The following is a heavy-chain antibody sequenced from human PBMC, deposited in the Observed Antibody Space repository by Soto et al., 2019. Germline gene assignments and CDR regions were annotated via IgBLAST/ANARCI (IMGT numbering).Heavy chain of an antibody. J-gene: IGHJ6*02. V-gene: IGHV4-39*01. CDR2: IFYSGST. D-gene: IGHD2-2*01. CDR1: SVSIISSSYY. Sequence: PSETLSLTCTVSSVSIISSSYYWGYIRQPPGKGLEWIGSIFYSGSTYHNPSLKSRVTISVDTSKNQFSLKLSSVTAADTAVYYCGRQPGHCGRTTCFGYYSVDVWGQGTTVT. CDR3: GRQPGHCGRTTCFGYYSVDV.